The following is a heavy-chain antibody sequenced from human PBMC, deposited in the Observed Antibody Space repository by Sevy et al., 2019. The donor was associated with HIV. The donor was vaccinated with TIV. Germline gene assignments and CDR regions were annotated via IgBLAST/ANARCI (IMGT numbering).Heavy chain of an antibody. V-gene: IGHV3-15*07. CDR1: GFTFSNAW. J-gene: IGHJ4*02. Sequence: GGSLRLSCAASGFTFSNAWMNWVRQAPGNGLEWVGRIKSKTDGGTTDYAAPVKGRFTISRDDSKNTLYLQMNSLKTEDTAVYYCTTALPYRNCISTSCYVSTNDYSGQGTMVTVSS. D-gene: IGHD2-2*01. CDR3: TTALPYRNCISTSCYVSTNDY. CDR2: IKSKTDGGTT.